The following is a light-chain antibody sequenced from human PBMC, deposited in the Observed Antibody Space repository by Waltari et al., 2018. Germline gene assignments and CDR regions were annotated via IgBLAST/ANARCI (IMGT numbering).Light chain of an antibody. CDR3: QTWGTGIVV. CDR1: SGHSSYA. CDR2: LNSDGSH. J-gene: IGLJ2*01. Sequence: QLVLTQSPSASASLGASVKLTCTLSSGHSSYAIAWHQQQPEKGPRYLMKLNSDGSHSNGDGIPVRFSGSSSGAERYLTISSLQSEDEADYYCQTWGTGIVVFGGGTKLTVL. V-gene: IGLV4-69*01.